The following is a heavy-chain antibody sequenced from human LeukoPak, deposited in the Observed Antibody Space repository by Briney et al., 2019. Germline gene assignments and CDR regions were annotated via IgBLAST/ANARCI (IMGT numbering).Heavy chain of an antibody. CDR1: RGSISSYY. CDR3: ARQKRSLWNYGYLNYYYMDV. V-gene: IGHV4-59*08. J-gene: IGHJ6*03. Sequence: SETLSLTCTISRGSISSYYWSWIRQPPGQGLEWIGSMYYSGSTYYDTSLKSRVSISVDTSKNQFSLKLSSVTASDTAVYYCARQKRSLWNYGYLNYYYMDVWGKGTTVTVSS. D-gene: IGHD1-7*01. CDR2: MYYSGST.